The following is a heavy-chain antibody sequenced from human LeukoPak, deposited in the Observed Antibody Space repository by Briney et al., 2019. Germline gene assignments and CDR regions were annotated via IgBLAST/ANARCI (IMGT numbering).Heavy chain of an antibody. J-gene: IGHJ6*03. CDR3: ERDLDFWSGYPIYYLDV. D-gene: IGHD3-3*01. CDR2: ISSGGST. Sequence: GGSLRLSCAASGFTISSNYMSGGRQAPREGEERGSVISSGGSTYYADSVKGRFTISRDNSKTTLYLQMNSLRAADTAVYYCERDLDFWSGYPIYYLDVWGKGTTVTVSS. CDR1: GFTISSNY. V-gene: IGHV3-66*02.